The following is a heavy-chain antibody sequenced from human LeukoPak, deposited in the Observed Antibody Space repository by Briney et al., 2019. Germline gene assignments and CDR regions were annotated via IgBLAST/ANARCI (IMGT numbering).Heavy chain of an antibody. V-gene: IGHV3-30-3*01. J-gene: IGHJ5*02. Sequence: GRSLRLSCAASGFTFSSYAMHWVRQAPGKGLEWVAVISYDGGNKYYADSVKGRFTISRDNSKNTLYLQMNSLRAEDTAVYYCARDRWPGDNWNYAVDPWGQGTLVTVSS. CDR1: GFTFSSYA. D-gene: IGHD1-7*01. CDR2: ISYDGGNK. CDR3: ARDRWPGDNWNYAVDP.